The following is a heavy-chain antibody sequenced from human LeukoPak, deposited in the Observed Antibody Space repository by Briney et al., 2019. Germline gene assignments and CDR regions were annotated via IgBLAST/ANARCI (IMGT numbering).Heavy chain of an antibody. CDR2: IYTSGST. CDR3: ARVRGGYYYDSSGEYFDY. D-gene: IGHD3-22*01. CDR1: GGSISSYY. J-gene: IGHJ4*02. Sequence: SETLSLTCTVSGGSISSYYWSWIRQPAGKGLEWIGRIYTSGSTNYNPSLKSRVTMSVDTSKNQFSLKLGSVTAADTAVYYCARVRGGYYYDSSGEYFDYWGQGTLVTVSS. V-gene: IGHV4-4*07.